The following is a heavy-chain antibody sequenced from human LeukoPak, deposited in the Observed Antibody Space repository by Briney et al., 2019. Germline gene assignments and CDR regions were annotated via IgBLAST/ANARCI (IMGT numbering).Heavy chain of an antibody. J-gene: IGHJ4*02. Sequence: GGSLRLSCAASGFTLSSYAMNWVRQAPGKGLEWVSAISGNGYPYYADSVKGRFTISRDNSKNSLYLQMNSLRTEDTAVYYCARVMNDYGDYVFDYWGQGTLVTVSS. V-gene: IGHV3-23*01. CDR3: ARVMNDYGDYVFDY. CDR2: ISGNGYP. CDR1: GFTLSSYA. D-gene: IGHD4-17*01.